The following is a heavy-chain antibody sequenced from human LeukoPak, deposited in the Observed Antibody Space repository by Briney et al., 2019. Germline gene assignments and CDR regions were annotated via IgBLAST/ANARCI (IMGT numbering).Heavy chain of an antibody. Sequence: ASVKVSCKASGYTFTSYAMHWVRQAPGQRLEWMGWINAGNGNTKYSQKFQGRVTITRDTSASTAYMELSSLRSEDTAVYYCARVGGYSGYDPDYFDYWGQRTLVTVSS. J-gene: IGHJ4*02. D-gene: IGHD5-12*01. CDR3: ARVGGYSGYDPDYFDY. V-gene: IGHV1-3*01. CDR2: INAGNGNT. CDR1: GYTFTSYA.